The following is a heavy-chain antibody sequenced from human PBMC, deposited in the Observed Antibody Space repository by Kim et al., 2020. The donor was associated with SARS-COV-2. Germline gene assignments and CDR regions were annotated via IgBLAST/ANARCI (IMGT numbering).Heavy chain of an antibody. Sequence: SGSTNYNPSLKSRVTKSVDTSKNQFSLKLSSVTVADTAVYYCARGARFDYWGQGTLVTVSS. CDR2: SGST. CDR3: ARGARFDY. J-gene: IGHJ4*02. V-gene: IGHV4-34*01.